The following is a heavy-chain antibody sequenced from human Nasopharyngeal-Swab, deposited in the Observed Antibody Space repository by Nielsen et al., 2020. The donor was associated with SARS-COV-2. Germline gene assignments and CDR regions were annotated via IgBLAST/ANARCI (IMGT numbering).Heavy chain of an antibody. CDR2: ISYDGSNK. CDR1: GFTFSSYG. J-gene: IGHJ4*02. CDR3: AKARGVVGALSYFDY. Sequence: SLKISCAASGFTFSSYGMHWVRQAPGKGLEWLAVISYDGSNKYYADSVKGRFTISRDNSKNTLYLQMNSLRAEDTAVYYCAKARGVVGALSYFDYWGQGTLVTVSS. D-gene: IGHD1-26*01. V-gene: IGHV3-30*18.